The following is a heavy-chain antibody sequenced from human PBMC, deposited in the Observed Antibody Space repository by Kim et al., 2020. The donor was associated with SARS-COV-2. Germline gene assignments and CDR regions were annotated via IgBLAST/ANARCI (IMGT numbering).Heavy chain of an antibody. J-gene: IGHJ6*02. Sequence: SETLSLTCTVSGGSISSSSYYWGWIRQPPGKGLEWIGSIYYSGSTYYNPSLKSRVTISVDTSKNQFSLKLSSVTAADTAVYYCARGPYGSSSWYGVYYYGMDVWGQGTTVTVSS. CDR1: GGSISSSSYY. CDR2: IYYSGST. V-gene: IGHV4-39*07. D-gene: IGHD6-13*01. CDR3: ARGPYGSSSWYGVYYYGMDV.